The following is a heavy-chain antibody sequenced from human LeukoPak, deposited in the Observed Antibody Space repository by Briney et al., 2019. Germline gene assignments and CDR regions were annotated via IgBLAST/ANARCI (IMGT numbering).Heavy chain of an antibody. J-gene: IGHJ5*02. CDR2: INHSGST. V-gene: IGHV4-34*01. CDR1: GGSFSGYY. D-gene: IGHD1-26*01. CDR3: ARKRWERTRGIDWFDP. Sequence: SETLSLTCAVYGGSFSGYYWSWIRQPPGKGLEWIGEINHSGSTNYNPSLKSRVTISVDTSKNQFSLKLSSVTAADTAVYYCARKRWERTRGIDWFDPWGQGTLVTVSS.